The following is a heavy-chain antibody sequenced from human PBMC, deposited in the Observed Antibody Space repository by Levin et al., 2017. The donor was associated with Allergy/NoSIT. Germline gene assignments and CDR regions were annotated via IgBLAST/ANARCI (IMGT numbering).Heavy chain of an antibody. CDR3: AKQTRDSTTSIDS. Sequence: GSLRLSCVASGFTFSSYAMSWVRQAPGRGLEWVSTITSGGGSTYYADSVKGRFTVSRDNSKNTLYLQMNSLRGEDTGLYYCAKQTRDSTTSIDSWGQGTLVTVS. V-gene: IGHV3-23*01. D-gene: IGHD6-13*01. CDR2: ITSGGGST. CDR1: GFTFSSYA. J-gene: IGHJ4*02.